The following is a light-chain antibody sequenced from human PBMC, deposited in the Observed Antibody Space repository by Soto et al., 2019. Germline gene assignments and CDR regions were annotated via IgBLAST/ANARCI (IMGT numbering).Light chain of an antibody. V-gene: IGLV2-14*01. CDR3: VSYATSTTLYV. J-gene: IGLJ1*01. Sequence: QSALAQPASVSGSPGQSITISCTGTSSDVGGYNYVSWYQQHPGKAPKLMIYEDTSRPSGVSNRFSGSKSGNTASLTISGLQAEDEADYYCVSYATSTTLYVFGSGTKVTAL. CDR1: SSDVGGYNY. CDR2: EDT.